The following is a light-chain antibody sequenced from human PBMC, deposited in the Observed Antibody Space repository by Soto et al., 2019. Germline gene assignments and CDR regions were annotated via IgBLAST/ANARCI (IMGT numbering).Light chain of an antibody. CDR2: DAS. Sequence: DIRITPSPSSLPASVGDRVTITCRASQSISSWLAWYQQKPGKAPKLLIYDASSLESGVPSRFSGSGSGTEFTLTISSLQPDDFATYYCQQYNSYPWTFGQGTKVDIK. CDR3: QQYNSYPWT. J-gene: IGKJ1*01. V-gene: IGKV1-5*01. CDR1: QSISSW.